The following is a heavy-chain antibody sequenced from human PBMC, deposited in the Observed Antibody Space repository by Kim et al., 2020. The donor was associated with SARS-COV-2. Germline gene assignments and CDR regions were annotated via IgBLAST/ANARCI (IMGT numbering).Heavy chain of an antibody. Sequence: ASVKVSCKASGYTFSSYAMHWVRQAPGQRLEWMGWINAGNGNTKYSQKFQGRVTITRDTSASTAYMELSSLRSEDTAVYYCARTPLARYSWFDPWGQGTLVTVSS. J-gene: IGHJ5*02. CDR3: ARTPLARYSWFDP. CDR1: GYTFSSYA. V-gene: IGHV1-3*01. D-gene: IGHD5-12*01. CDR2: INAGNGNT.